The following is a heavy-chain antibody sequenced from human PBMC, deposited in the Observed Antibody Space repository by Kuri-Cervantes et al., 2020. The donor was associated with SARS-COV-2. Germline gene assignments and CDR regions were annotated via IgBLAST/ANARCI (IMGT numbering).Heavy chain of an antibody. Sequence: LSLTCEGSGFTFSTYGMHWVRQAPGKGPEWVVVITHNGNKNFYIDSVKGRFTISRDNSKNTVYLQMDRMRAEDTALYYCARDGFDLWGQGILVTVSS. CDR2: ITHNGNKN. CDR3: ARDGFDL. J-gene: IGHJ4*02. CDR1: GFTFSTYG. V-gene: IGHV3-30*03.